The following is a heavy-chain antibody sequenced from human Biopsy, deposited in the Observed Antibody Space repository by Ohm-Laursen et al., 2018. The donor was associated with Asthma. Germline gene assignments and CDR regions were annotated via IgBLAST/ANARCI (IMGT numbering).Heavy chain of an antibody. Sequence: WWSWVRQAPGKGLEWVANIKKDGSEKYYVDSVKGRFTISRDNAKNSLYLHMNSLRAEDTAVYYCARGGYCTSPTCPWGRYATDVWGQGTTVTVSS. V-gene: IGHV3-7*01. J-gene: IGHJ6*02. D-gene: IGHD2-2*01. CDR2: IKKDGSEK. CDR1: W. CDR3: ARGGYCTSPTCPWGRYATDV.